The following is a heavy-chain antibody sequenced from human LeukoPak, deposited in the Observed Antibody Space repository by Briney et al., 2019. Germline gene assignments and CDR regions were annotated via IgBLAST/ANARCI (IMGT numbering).Heavy chain of an antibody. J-gene: IGHJ4*02. CDR2: LSGSGDTT. V-gene: IGHV3-23*01. CDR1: GFTFSTYA. D-gene: IGHD6-13*01. CDR3: SRDRSDNTTWYVGSH. Sequence: GGSLRLSCAASGFTFSTYAMSWVRQVPGKGLEYVSGLSGSGDTTYHADSVKGRFTISRDNSKNTLYLLMNSLRAEDTAVYYCSRDRSDNTTWYVGSHWGQGILVTVSS.